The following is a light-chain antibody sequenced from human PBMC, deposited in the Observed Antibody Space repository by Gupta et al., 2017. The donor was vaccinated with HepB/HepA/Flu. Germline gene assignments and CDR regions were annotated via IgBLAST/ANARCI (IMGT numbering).Light chain of an antibody. J-gene: IGLJ1*01. CDR3: AAWDDSLNGLYV. CDR2: RDD. V-gene: IGLV1-44*01. Sequence: PPSASGTPGQRVTIYCSGSRSNIGSNTVNWYQHHPGTAPRLLIYRDDQRPSGVPARFSGSRSGTSASLAISWLQSEYEADYYCAAWDDSLNGLYVFGTGTKVTVL. CDR1: RSNIGSNT.